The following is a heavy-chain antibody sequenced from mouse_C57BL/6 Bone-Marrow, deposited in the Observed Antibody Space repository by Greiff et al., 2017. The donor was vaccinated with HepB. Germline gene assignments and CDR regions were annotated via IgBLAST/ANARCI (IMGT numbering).Heavy chain of an antibody. CDR3: AREEVDY. Sequence: QVQLKESGPELVKPGASVKISCKASGYSFTSYYIHWVKQRPGQGLEWIGWIYPGSGNTKYNEKFKGKATLTADTSSSTAYMQLSSLTSEDSAVYYCAREEVDYWGQGTTLTVSS. CDR2: IYPGSGNT. CDR1: GYSFTSYY. J-gene: IGHJ2*01. V-gene: IGHV1-66*01.